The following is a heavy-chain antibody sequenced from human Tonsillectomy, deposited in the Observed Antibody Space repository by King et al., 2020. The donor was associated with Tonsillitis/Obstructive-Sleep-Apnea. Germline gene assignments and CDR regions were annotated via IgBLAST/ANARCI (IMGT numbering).Heavy chain of an antibody. CDR2: ISSSSSYI. V-gene: IGHV3-21*01. J-gene: IGHJ1*01. CDR1: GFTFNIYS. CDR3: ARGPSSRWSVYRC. Sequence: VQLVQSGGGLVKPGGSLRLSCAASGFTFNIYSMNWVRQAPGKGLEWVSSISSSSSYIYYADSVKGRFTISRDNAKNSLYLQMNSLRAEDTAVYYCARGPSSRWSVYRCWGPGTLVPLSS. D-gene: IGHD6-13*01.